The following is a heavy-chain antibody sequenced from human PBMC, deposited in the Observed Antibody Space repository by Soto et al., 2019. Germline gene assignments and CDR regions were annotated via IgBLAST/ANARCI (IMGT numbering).Heavy chain of an antibody. D-gene: IGHD6-19*01. J-gene: IGHJ6*02. V-gene: IGHV2-5*02. Sequence: QITLRESGPTLVKPTQTLTLTCTFSGFSLSTSGVGVAWIRQPPGKALEWLALIYWDDDNRYSPSLKSRLTSTKDTSTIELVLTLPNMAPVDTVTFLCSLSVGVAVMGYYHYAMDVWGQGTTVSVYS. CDR3: SLSVGVAVMGYYHYAMDV. CDR1: GFSLSTSGVG. CDR2: IYWDDDN.